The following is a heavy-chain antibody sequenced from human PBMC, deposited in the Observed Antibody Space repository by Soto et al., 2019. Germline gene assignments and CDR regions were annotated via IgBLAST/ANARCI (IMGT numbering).Heavy chain of an antibody. Sequence: SETLCVSWTGSGGSISRGDWRGSRQPPGKGLEWIGYIYYSGSTNYNPSLKSRVTISVDTSKNQFSLKLSSVTAADTAVYYCARVRGVVKARFDPWGQGTLVTVS. CDR3: ARVRGVVKARFDP. V-gene: IGHV4-59*12. J-gene: IGHJ5*02. CDR1: GGSISRGD. D-gene: IGHD2-15*01. CDR2: IYYSGST.